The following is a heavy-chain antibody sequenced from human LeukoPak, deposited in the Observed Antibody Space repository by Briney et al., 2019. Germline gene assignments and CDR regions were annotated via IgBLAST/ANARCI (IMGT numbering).Heavy chain of an antibody. Sequence: ASVKDSCKASGYTFTSYSVHWVRQAPGQGLEWMATINPSVGSAIYAQKFQGRVTVTSDTSTSAVFMELTSPTSDDTAVYYCARRVGTTRPAFDNCGQGTLVTASS. CDR1: GYTFTSYS. D-gene: IGHD1-26*01. CDR3: ARRVGTTRPAFDN. J-gene: IGHJ4*02. CDR2: INPSVGSA. V-gene: IGHV1-46*01.